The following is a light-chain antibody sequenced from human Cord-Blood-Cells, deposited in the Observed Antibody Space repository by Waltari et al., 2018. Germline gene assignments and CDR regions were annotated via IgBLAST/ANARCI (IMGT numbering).Light chain of an antibody. V-gene: IGLV3-19*01. Sequence: SSELTPDPAVSVALGQTVRISCQGASLRSNYASSYQQNPRQAPVLVIYGKNNRPSGIPDRFSGSSSGNTASLTITGAQAEDEADYYCNSRDSSGNHLVFGGGTKLTVL. CDR1: SLRSNY. CDR3: NSRDSSGNHLV. CDR2: GKN. J-gene: IGLJ2*01.